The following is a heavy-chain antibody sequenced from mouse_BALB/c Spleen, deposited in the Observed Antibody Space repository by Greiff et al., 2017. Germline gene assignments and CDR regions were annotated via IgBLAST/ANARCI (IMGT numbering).Heavy chain of an antibody. V-gene: IGHV5-4*02. D-gene: IGHD2-4*01. CDR3: ARGMITYAMDY. CDR2: ISDGGSYT. J-gene: IGHJ4*01. Sequence: EVQRVESGGGLVKPGGSLKLSCAASGFTFSDYYMYWVRQTPEKRLEWVATISDGGSYTYYPDSVKGRFTISRDNAKNNLYLQMSSLKSEDTAMYYCARGMITYAMDYWGQGTSVTVSS. CDR1: GFTFSDYY.